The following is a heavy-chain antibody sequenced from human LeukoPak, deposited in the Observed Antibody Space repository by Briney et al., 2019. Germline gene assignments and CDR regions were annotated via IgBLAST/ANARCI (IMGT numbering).Heavy chain of an antibody. J-gene: IGHJ4*02. CDR3: ARDDLYGSGPDFFDY. D-gene: IGHD3-10*01. CDR1: GFTFSTYN. V-gene: IGHV3-48*01. CDR2: IRSSDGPI. Sequence: GGSLRLSCAGSGFTFSTYNMNWVRQAPGKGLEWILNIRSSDGPIFYADSVKGRFTISRDNAKNSLYLQMNSLRADDTAVYYCARDDLYGSGPDFFDYWGQGTLVTVSS.